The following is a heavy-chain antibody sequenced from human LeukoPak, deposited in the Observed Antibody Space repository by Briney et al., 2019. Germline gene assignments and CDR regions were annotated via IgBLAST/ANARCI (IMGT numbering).Heavy chain of an antibody. CDR3: ARDQFQGFDY. J-gene: IGHJ4*02. CDR1: GFTFSSYV. CDR2: VWYDGSDK. V-gene: IGHV3-33*01. Sequence: GRSLRLSCAASGFTFSSYVMHWVRQAPGKGLDWVAFVWYDGSDKYYADSVKGRFTISRDNSKNTLYLQMNSLRAEDTAVYYCARDQFQGFDYWGQGTLVTVSS.